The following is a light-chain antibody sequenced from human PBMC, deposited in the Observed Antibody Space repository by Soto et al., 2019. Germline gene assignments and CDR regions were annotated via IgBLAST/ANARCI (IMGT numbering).Light chain of an antibody. CDR1: QSVSSN. CDR3: QQYNDWPLT. Sequence: EILMTQSPVTLSVSPGERATLSCRASQSVSSNLAWYQQKPGQAPSLLINDAFTRATGIPARFSGTGSGTEFTLTISSLQSEEFALYYCQQYNDWPLTFGQGTKVEI. J-gene: IGKJ1*01. CDR2: DAF. V-gene: IGKV3-15*01.